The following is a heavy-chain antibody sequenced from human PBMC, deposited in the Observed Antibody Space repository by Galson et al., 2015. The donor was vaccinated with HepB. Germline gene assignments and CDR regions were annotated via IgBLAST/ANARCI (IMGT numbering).Heavy chain of an antibody. CDR2: INHSGGT. D-gene: IGHD3-3*01. J-gene: IGHJ4*02. Sequence: SETLSLTCAVYGGSFSGYYWSWIRQPPGKGLEWIGEINHSGGTNYNPSLKSRVTISVDTSKNQFSLKLSSVTAADTAVYYCARGRRNYDFWSGQQYYFDYWGQGTLVTVSS. CDR3: ARGRRNYDFWSGQQYYFDY. CDR1: GGSFSGYY. V-gene: IGHV4-34*01.